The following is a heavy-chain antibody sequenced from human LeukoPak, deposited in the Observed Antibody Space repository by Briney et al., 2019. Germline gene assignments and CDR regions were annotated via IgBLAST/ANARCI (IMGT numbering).Heavy chain of an antibody. D-gene: IGHD4-23*01. J-gene: IGHJ4*02. CDR1: GFTFSSYA. CDR2: ITASSDRT. CDR3: AKDHDGVNPSDF. V-gene: IGHV3-23*01. Sequence: GGSLRLSCASSGFTFSSYAMSWVRMAPGQGLELVSGITASSDRTWYADSVKGRFTISRDNSKNTLYLQMSSLRAEDTALYYCAKDHDGVNPSDFWGQGTLVTVSS.